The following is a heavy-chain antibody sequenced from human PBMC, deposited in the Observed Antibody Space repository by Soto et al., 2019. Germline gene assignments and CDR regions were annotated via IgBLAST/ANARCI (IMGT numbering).Heavy chain of an antibody. CDR1: GFTFSRHT. Sequence: QVQLEESGGGVVQPGRSLRLSCAASGFTFSRHTMHWVRQAPGKGLEWVASISYYGSNKYYADSVKGRFTISRDNSKNTLSVQMDSLRAEDTAVYYCARDRLRLGELSLLGYFDYWGQGTLVTVSS. CDR3: ARDRLRLGELSLLGYFDY. J-gene: IGHJ4*02. CDR2: ISYYGSNK. D-gene: IGHD3-16*02. V-gene: IGHV3-30*04.